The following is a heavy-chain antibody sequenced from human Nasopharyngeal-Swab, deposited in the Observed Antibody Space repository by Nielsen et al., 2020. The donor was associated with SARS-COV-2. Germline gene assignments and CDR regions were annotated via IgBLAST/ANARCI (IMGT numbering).Heavy chain of an antibody. Sequence: GGSLRLSCAASGFTFSNYGMHWVRQAPGKGLEWVAVIWYDGSNKYYADSVKGRFTISRDNSKNTVYLQMNSLRAEDTAVYYCAAGPSGDYGGYWGQGTLVTVSS. CDR3: AAGPSGDYGGY. CDR2: IWYDGSNK. V-gene: IGHV3-33*01. CDR1: GFTFSNYG. J-gene: IGHJ4*02. D-gene: IGHD3-16*01.